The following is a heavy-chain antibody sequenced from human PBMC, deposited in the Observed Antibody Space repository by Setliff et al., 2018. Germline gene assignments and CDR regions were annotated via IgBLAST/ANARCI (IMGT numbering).Heavy chain of an antibody. D-gene: IGHD1-26*01. Sequence: SGPTLVNPTQTLTLTCTFSGFSLSTSGMRVSWIRQPPGKALEWLARTDWDDDKFYSTSLKTRLTLSKDTSKNQVVLTMTNMDPVDTATYYCARSPSGEFDYWGQGTLVTVSS. CDR1: GFSLSTSGMR. V-gene: IGHV2-70*04. CDR2: TDWDDDK. CDR3: ARSPSGEFDY. J-gene: IGHJ4*02.